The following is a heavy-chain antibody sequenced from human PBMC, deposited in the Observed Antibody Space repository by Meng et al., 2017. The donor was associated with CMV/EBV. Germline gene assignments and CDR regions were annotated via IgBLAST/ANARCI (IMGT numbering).Heavy chain of an antibody. D-gene: IGHD6-13*01. V-gene: IGHV3-21*01. J-gene: IGHJ6*02. Sequence: GSLRLSCAASGFTFSSYSMNWVRQAPGKGLEWVSSISSSSSYKYYADSVKGRFTISRDNAKNSLYLQMNSLRAEDTAVYYCARVGRGGVRAAGTPPTYYYGMDVWGQGTTVTVSS. CDR1: GFTFSSYS. CDR3: ARVGRGGVRAAGTPPTYYYGMDV. CDR2: ISSSSSYK.